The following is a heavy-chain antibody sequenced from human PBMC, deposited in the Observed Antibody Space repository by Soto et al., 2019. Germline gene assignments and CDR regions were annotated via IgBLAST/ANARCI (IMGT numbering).Heavy chain of an antibody. D-gene: IGHD6-13*01. CDR1: GFTFSTSD. Sequence: GGSLRLSCAASGFTFSTSDMNWVRQAPGKGLEWLSHISSGSSIYSADSVQGRFTISRDNAKSSLYLQMNSLRAEDTALYYCARLLRSSSWDVFDIWGLGTMVTVSS. J-gene: IGHJ3*02. CDR2: ISSGSSI. CDR3: ARLLRSSSWDVFDI. V-gene: IGHV3-48*03.